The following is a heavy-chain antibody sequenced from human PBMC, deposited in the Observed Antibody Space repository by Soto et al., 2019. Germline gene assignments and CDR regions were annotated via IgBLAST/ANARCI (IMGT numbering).Heavy chain of an antibody. D-gene: IGHD3-22*01. CDR2: MNTDGSRT. CDR1: GFTFSVYW. CDR3: VRGDSDQYDRHGYLGRH. Sequence: EVQLVESGGGLVQPGGSLRLSCAASGFTFSVYWMHWVRQAPGKGLVWVSRMNTDGSRTNYADSAKGRFTISRDDAKSTLYRQMNNLRAEDTAVYYCVRGDSDQYDRHGYLGRHWGQGTLVTVSS. J-gene: IGHJ4*02. V-gene: IGHV3-74*01.